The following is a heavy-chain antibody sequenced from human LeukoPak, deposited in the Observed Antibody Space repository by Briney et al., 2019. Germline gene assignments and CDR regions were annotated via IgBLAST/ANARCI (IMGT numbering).Heavy chain of an antibody. CDR2: ISAYNGNT. CDR1: GYTFTSYG. V-gene: IGHV1-18*01. J-gene: IGHJ6*03. CDR3: ASSRVGAPPYYYYYYMDV. D-gene: IGHD1-26*01. Sequence: ASVKVSCKASGYTFTSYGISWVRQAPGQGLEWMGWISAYNGNTNYAQKFQGRVTITADKSTSTAYMELSSLRSEDTAVYYCASSRVGAPPYYYYYYMDVWGKGTTVTVSS.